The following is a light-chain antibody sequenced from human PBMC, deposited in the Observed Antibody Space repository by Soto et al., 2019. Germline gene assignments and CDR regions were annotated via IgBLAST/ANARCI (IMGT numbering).Light chain of an antibody. CDR3: QQYYSYST. CDR2: GAF. CDR1: QSISTQ. Sequence: DTQMTQSPSALSASVGDIVTIIFRASQSISTQLAWYQQKPGMAPKLLISGAFSLESGVPSRFSGSGSGTEFALTISSLQPDDFATYYCQQYYSYSTFGQGTKVDI. V-gene: IGKV1-5*02. J-gene: IGKJ1*01.